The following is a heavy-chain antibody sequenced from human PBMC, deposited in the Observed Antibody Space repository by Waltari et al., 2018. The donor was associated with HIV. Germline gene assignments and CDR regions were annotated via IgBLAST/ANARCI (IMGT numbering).Heavy chain of an antibody. CDR2: FDPEDGET. CDR3: ATVLFSWQGGYYYYGMDV. J-gene: IGHJ6*02. Sequence: QVQLVQSGAEVKKPGASVKVSCKVSGYTLTELSMHWVRQAPGKGLEWMGGFDPEDGETIYAQKFQGRVTMTEDTSTDTAYMELSSLRSEDTAVYYCATVLFSWQGGYYYYGMDVWGQGTTVTVSS. D-gene: IGHD6-13*01. CDR1: GYTLTELS. V-gene: IGHV1-24*01.